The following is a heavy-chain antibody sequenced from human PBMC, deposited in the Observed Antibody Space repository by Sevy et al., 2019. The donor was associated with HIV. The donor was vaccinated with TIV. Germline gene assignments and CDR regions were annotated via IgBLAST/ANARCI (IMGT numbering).Heavy chain of an antibody. CDR2: INQDGSAT. D-gene: IGHD4-17*01. CDR3: ASGPNDYAGVGDY. Sequence: GGSLRLSCAASGFTFSSFWMYWVRQAPGKGLEWVANINQDGSATHYVDSVKGRFTVSRDNAKNSLYLQMNSLRAEDTAVYYCASGPNDYAGVGDYWGQGTLVTVSS. CDR1: GFTFSSFW. J-gene: IGHJ4*02. V-gene: IGHV3-7*01.